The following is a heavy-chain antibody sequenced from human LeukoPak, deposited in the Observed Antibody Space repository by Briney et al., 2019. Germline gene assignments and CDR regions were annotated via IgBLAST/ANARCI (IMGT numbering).Heavy chain of an antibody. CDR1: GYSISCGYY. CDR2: IYHSGRT. V-gene: IGHV4-38-2*01. D-gene: IGHD3-10*01. Sequence: SVTLSLTCAVSGYSISCGYYWGWIRQPPGKGLEWIGSIYHSGRTYYNPSLKSRVTISVDTSKNQFSLKLTSVTAADTAVYYCARHNRVRGYMDVWGKGTTVTVSS. CDR3: ARHNRVRGYMDV. J-gene: IGHJ6*03.